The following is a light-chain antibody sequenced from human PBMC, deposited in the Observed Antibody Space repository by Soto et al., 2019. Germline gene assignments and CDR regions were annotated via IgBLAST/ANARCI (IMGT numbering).Light chain of an antibody. J-gene: IGLJ1*01. V-gene: IGLV1-40*01. CDR3: QSCDSSLNAPSV. CDR2: ANN. CDR1: SSNIGSGYD. Sequence: QSVLTQPPSVSGAPGQRITISCAGSSSNIGSGYDVHWYQQHPGRAPKLLIYANNNRPSGVPDRFSGSKSGTSASLAITGLLAEDEADYYCQSCDSSLNAPSVFGTGTKLTVL.